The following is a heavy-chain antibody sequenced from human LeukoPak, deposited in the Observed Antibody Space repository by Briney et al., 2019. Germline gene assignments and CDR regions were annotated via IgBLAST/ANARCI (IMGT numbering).Heavy chain of an antibody. CDR3: AKEQEGRRAAFDY. CDR2: ISTEGGTI. V-gene: IGHV3-48*03. Sequence: GGSLRLSCEASGFSFITYEMKWVRQAPGKGLEWVSLISTEGGTIHYADSVKGRFIISRDNSKNTLYLQMSSLRAEDTAVYYCAKEQEGRRAAFDYWGQGTLVTVSS. J-gene: IGHJ4*02. D-gene: IGHD2-15*01. CDR1: GFSFITYE.